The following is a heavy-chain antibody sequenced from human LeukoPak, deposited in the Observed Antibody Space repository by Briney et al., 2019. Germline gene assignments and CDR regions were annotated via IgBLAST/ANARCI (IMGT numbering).Heavy chain of an antibody. CDR3: ATLGYDSSGSDGH. CDR1: GYTFTGYY. CDR2: INTNSGGT. Sequence: ASVKVSCKASGYTFTGYYMHWVRQAPGQGLEWMGWINTNSGGTNYAQKFQGRVTMTRDTSISTAYMELSRLRSDDTAVYYCATLGYDSSGSDGHWGQGTLVTVSS. D-gene: IGHD3-22*01. V-gene: IGHV1-2*02. J-gene: IGHJ4*02.